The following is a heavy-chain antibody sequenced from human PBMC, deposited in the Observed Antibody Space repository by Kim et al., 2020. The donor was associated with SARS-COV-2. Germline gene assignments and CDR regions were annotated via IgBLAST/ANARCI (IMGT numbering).Heavy chain of an antibody. D-gene: IGHD2-15*01. J-gene: IGHJ5*01. CDR2: SSGKGART. CDR1: GFTFRNYA. Sequence: GGSLRLSCVASGFTFRNYAMSWVRQAPGKGLEGVSGSSGKGARTYNADSVKGRFTISRDNSKNMLYLQMNSLRAEETAVDSLATSPDLGHCSCGSCGYFDPWGQETLVTVSS. V-gene: IGHV3-23*01. CDR3: ATSPDLGHCSCGSCGYFDP.